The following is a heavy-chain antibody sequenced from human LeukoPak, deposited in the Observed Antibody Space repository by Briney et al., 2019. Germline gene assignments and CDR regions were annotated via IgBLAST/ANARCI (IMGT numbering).Heavy chain of an antibody. V-gene: IGHV3-7*01. D-gene: IGHD3-22*01. CDR1: GFTFSSYW. J-gene: IGHJ4*02. CDR2: IKQDGSEK. CDR3: ARGPTTTGRGDDYYYDSSGYYPY. Sequence: GGSLRLSCAASGFTFSSYWMSWVRQAPGKGLEWVANIKQDGSEKYYVDSVKGRFTISRDNAKNSLYLQMNSLRAEDTAVYYCARGPTTTGRGDDYYYDSSGYYPYWGQGTLVTVSS.